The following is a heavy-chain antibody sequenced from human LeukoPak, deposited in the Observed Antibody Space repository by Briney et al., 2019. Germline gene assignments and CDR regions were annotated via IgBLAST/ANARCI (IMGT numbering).Heavy chain of an antibody. CDR1: GFTFDDYT. CDR2: INWDGGST. J-gene: IGHJ4*02. CDR3: AKPMYSSSWYYFDY. V-gene: IGHV3-43*01. Sequence: GGSLRLSCAASGFTFDDYTMHWVRQAPGKGLEWVSPINWDGGSTYYADSVEGRFIISRDNSKNSLYLQMNSLRTEDTALYYCAKPMYSSSWYYFDYWGQGTLVTVSS. D-gene: IGHD6-13*01.